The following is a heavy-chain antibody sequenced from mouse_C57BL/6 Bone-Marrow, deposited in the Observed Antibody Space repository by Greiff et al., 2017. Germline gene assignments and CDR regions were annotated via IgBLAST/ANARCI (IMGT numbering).Heavy chain of an antibody. CDR2: IYPGSGST. D-gene: IGHD1-1*01. Sequence: QVQLQQPGAELVKPGASVKMSCKASGYTFTSYWITWVKQRPGQGLEWIGDIYPGSGSTNYNEKFKSKATLTVDTSSSTAYMRLSSLTSEDSAVYYCARRRVYYGSFDYWGQGTTLTVSS. V-gene: IGHV1-55*01. J-gene: IGHJ2*01. CDR1: GYTFTSYW. CDR3: ARRRVYYGSFDY.